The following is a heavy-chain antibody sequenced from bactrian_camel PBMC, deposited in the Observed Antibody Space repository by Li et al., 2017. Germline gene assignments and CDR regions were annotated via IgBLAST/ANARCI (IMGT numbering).Heavy chain of an antibody. J-gene: IGHJ4*01. CDR2: IRRYSGTT. D-gene: IGHD7*01. CDR3: AARIGSDIVILESQLLLVAAYNQ. V-gene: IGHV3-1*01. CDR1: GFTFDASD. Sequence: VQLVESGGGSVQAGGSLRLSCTASGFTFDASDMGWYRRTPGNECEGVAAIRRYSGTTFYADSVKGRFTISRDNAKTTLYLQMNNLKVEDTGTYYCAARIGSDIVILESQLLLVAAYNQWGQGTQVTVS.